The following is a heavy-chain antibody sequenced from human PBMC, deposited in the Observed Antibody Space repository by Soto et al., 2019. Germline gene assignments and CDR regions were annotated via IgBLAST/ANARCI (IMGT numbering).Heavy chain of an antibody. CDR3: ASMIMVYAIPFGYFDY. D-gene: IGHD2-8*01. V-gene: IGHV4-59*08. J-gene: IGHJ4*02. CDR1: GGSISSYY. CDR2: IYYSGST. Sequence: LDTLSLTSTVSGGSISSYYWSRVRQPPGKGLEWIGIIYYSGSTYYNPSLKSRVTISVDTSKNQFSLKLSSVTAADTAVYYCASMIMVYAIPFGYFDYWGQGTLVNGSS.